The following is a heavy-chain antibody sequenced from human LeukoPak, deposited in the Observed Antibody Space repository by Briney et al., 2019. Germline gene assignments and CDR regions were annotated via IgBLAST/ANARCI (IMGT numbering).Heavy chain of an antibody. V-gene: IGHV3-23*01. CDR3: VRLDPHSSSWFHGAFEI. CDR2: ISTSGGST. D-gene: IGHD6-13*01. Sequence: GGSLRLSCAASGFTFSSYAMSWVRQAPGRGLEWVSSISTSGGSTYYADSVKGRFTISRDTSKSTLYLQLTSLRGEDTAFYYCVRLDPHSSSWFHGAFEIWGQGTMVTVSS. J-gene: IGHJ3*02. CDR1: GFTFSSYA.